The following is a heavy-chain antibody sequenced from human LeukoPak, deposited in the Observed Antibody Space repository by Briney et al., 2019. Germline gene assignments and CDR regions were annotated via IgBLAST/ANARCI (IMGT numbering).Heavy chain of an antibody. CDR2: IYYSGST. J-gene: IGHJ4*02. CDR1: GGSITSGSYY. D-gene: IGHD6-19*01. V-gene: IGHV4-61*01. CDR3: AREGSSGWKGSYYFDY. Sequence: PSGTLSLTCTVSGGSITSGSYYWSWIRQPPGKGLEWIGYIYYSGSTNYNPSLKSRVTISVDTSKNQFSLKLSSVTAADTAVYYCAREGSSGWKGSYYFDYWGQGTLVTVSS.